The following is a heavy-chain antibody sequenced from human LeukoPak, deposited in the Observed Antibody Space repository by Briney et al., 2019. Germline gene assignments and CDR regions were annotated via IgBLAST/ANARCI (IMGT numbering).Heavy chain of an antibody. Sequence: GASVKVSCKTSGYTFTTYYVHWVRQAPGQGLEWMGGIKPEGGTTIYAQKFQGRVTLTRATSTSTVYMDLLSLRSEATDVYSCARIEGITAKMGDWGQGTLVTVSS. CDR2: IKPEGGTT. V-gene: IGHV1-46*01. D-gene: IGHD5-12*01. CDR1: GYTFTTYY. J-gene: IGHJ4*02. CDR3: ARIEGITAKMGD.